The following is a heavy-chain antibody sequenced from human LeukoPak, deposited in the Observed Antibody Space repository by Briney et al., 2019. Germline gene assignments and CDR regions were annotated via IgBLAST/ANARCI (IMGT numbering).Heavy chain of an antibody. V-gene: IGHV3-53*01. D-gene: IGHD4-11*01. CDR3: ATLRPNYSNYGGLDY. CDR2: IYSGGST. CDR1: GFTVSSNY. J-gene: IGHJ4*02. Sequence: GGSLRLSCAASGFTVSSNYMSWVRQAPGKGLEWVSVIYSGGSTYYADSVKGRFTISRDNSKNTLYLQMNSLRAEDTAVYYCATLRPNYSNYGGLDYWGQGTLVTVSS.